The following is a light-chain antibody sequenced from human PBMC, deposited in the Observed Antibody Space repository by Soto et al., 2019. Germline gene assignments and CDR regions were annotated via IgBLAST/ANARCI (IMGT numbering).Light chain of an antibody. CDR1: SSNIGSNA. Sequence: QSVLTQPPSASAAPGQRVTISCSGSSSNIGSNAVNWYQQFPGTAPKLLLFTNDRRPSGVPDRVSGSKSGTSASLAISGLQSGDEADYYCAAWDDSLNGPVFGGGTKVTVL. CDR3: AAWDDSLNGPV. J-gene: IGLJ2*01. V-gene: IGLV1-44*01. CDR2: TND.